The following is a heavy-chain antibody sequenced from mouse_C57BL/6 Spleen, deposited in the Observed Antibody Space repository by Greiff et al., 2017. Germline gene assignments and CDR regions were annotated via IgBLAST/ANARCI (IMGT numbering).Heavy chain of an antibody. V-gene: IGHV1-52*01. CDR3: ASGSGYYGGY. CDR2: IDPSDSAT. Sequence: QVQLQQPGAELVRPGSSVKLSCKASGYTFTSYWMHWVKQRPIQGLEWIGNIDPSDSATHYNQKFKDKATLTVDKSSSTAYMQLSSLTSEDSAVYYCASGSGYYGGYWGQGTTLAVSS. J-gene: IGHJ2*01. D-gene: IGHD2-3*01. CDR1: GYTFTSYW.